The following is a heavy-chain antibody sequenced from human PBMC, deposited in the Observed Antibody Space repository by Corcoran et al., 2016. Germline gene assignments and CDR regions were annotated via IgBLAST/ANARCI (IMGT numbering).Heavy chain of an antibody. V-gene: IGHV6-1*01. Sequence: QVRLQQSGPGLVMPSQTLSLTCAISGDSVSTNTAAWNRIRQCRSRGLERLGRTYYRSSWNYDYAASLRSRITITQDTSKNQFSLQLNSLTPEDTAVYYCASGWALTIWGHGTLVTVSS. CDR2: TYYRSSWNY. D-gene: IGHD6-19*01. CDR1: GDSVSTNTAA. CDR3: ASGWALTI. J-gene: IGHJ3*02.